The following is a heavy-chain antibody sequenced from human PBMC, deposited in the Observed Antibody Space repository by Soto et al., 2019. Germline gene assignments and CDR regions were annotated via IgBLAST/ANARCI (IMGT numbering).Heavy chain of an antibody. D-gene: IGHD3-16*01. J-gene: IGHJ3*02. CDR2: IYWDNDK. CDR3: AHREGDDDVWGSYKDAFDI. Sequence: SGPTLVNPTQTLTLPCTFSGFSLNTTAVGVGWIRQPPGKALEWLALIYWDNDKRYNPSLKTRLTITKDTSKNQVVLKMTNMDPVDTATYFCAHREGDDDVWGSYKDAFDIWGQGTMVTVSS. V-gene: IGHV2-5*02. CDR1: GFSLNTTAVG.